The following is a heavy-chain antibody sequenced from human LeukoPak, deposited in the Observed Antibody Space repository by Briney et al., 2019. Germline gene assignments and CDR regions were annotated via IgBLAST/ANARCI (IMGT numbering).Heavy chain of an antibody. J-gene: IGHJ1*01. D-gene: IGHD3-22*01. Sequence: GASVKVSCKASGYTFIGYYMHWVRQAPGQGLEWMGWINPNSGGTNYAQKFQGRVTMTRDTSISTAYLELSRLRSDDTAVYYCAKGLHDGYYYDSSGYYPPCDWGQGTLVTVSS. CDR2: INPNSGGT. CDR3: AKGLHDGYYYDSSGYYPPCD. V-gene: IGHV1-2*02. CDR1: GYTFIGYY.